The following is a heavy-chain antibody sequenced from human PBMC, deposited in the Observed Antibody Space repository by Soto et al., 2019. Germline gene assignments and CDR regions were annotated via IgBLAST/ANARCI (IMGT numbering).Heavy chain of an antibody. CDR3: ASRPLIAARHYFDY. V-gene: IGHV4-34*01. J-gene: IGHJ4*02. Sequence: PSETLSLTCAVYGGSFSGYYWSWIRQPPGKGLEWIGEINHSGSTNYNPSLKSRVTISVDTSKNQFSLKLSSVTAADTAVYYCASRPLIAARHYFDYWGQGTQVTVSS. D-gene: IGHD6-6*01. CDR1: GGSFSGYY. CDR2: INHSGST.